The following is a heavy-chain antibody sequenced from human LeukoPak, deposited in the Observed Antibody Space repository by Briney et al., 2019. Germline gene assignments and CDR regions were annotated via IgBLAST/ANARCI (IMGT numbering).Heavy chain of an antibody. CDR2: INPNSGAT. J-gene: IGHJ4*02. V-gene: IGHV1-2*02. CDR1: GYTFTGYY. CDR3: ARDLHPLAVAGTDLDY. Sequence: GASVKVSCKASGYTFTGYYIHWVRQAPGQGLEWMGWINPNSGATNYAQKFQGRVTMTKDTSISTAYMELSRLRSDDTAVYYCARDLHPLAVAGTDLDYWGQGTLVTVSS. D-gene: IGHD6-19*01.